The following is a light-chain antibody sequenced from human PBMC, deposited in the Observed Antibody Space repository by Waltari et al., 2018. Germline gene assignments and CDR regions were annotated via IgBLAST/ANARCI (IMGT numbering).Light chain of an antibody. V-gene: IGLV3-1*01. CDR3: QAWDSNTANYV. Sequence: SYELSQPPSVSVSQGQTATITCSGDKLGNKYVSWYQQKTGQSPVLAIHQDSKRPSGIPERFSGSNSGNTATLTICGTQAMDDADYFCQAWDSNTANYVFGPGTQVTVL. CDR2: QDS. J-gene: IGLJ1*01. CDR1: KLGNKY.